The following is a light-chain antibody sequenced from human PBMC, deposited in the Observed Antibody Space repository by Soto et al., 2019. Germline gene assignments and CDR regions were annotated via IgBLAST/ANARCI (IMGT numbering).Light chain of an antibody. CDR3: CAYAATYTYV. J-gene: IGLJ1*01. V-gene: IGLV2-23*01. CDR1: SSDVGGHNY. CDR2: QGY. Sequence: SGLTQPASVSGSPGRSITISCTGTSSDVGGHNYVSWYQQHPGKAPKVMILQGYKRPSGVSNRFSGSKFGNTASLTISGLQAEDEAEYYCCAYAATYTYVFGTGTKVTVL.